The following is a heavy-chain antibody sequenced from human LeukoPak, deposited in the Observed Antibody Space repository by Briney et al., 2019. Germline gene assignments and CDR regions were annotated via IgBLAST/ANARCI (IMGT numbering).Heavy chain of an antibody. CDR1: GFTFSDYG. CDR2: ISDNSGAI. CDR3: ARTTYYDLPTPDY. J-gene: IGHJ4*02. V-gene: IGHV3-21*01. D-gene: IGHD3-3*01. Sequence: GGSLRLSCAASGFTFSDYGMIWVRQTPGKGLAWVSSISDNSGAIHYAESVKGRFTISRDNAKNSLYLQMNGLRAEDTAIYYCARTTYYDLPTPDYWGQGTLVTVSS.